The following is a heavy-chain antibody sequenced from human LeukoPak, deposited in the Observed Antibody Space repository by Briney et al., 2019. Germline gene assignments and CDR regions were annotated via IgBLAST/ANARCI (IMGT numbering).Heavy chain of an antibody. CDR1: GGSISSGSYY. J-gene: IGHJ3*02. CDR2: IYTSGST. CDR3: ARDIGVRGIVAFDI. Sequence: SETLSLTCTVSGGSISSGSYYWSWIRQPAGKGLEWIGRIYTSGSTNYNPSLKSRVTISVDTSKNQFSLKLSSVAAADTAVYYCARDIGVRGIVAFDIWGQGTMVTVSS. V-gene: IGHV4-61*02. D-gene: IGHD3-10*02.